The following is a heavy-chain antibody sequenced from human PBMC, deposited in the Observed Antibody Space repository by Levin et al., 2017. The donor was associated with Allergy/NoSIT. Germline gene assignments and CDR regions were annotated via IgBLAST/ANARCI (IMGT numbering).Heavy chain of an antibody. D-gene: IGHD2-21*02. CDR1: GGTFSSYT. CDR3: ARGGGDCGGDCYSDY. Sequence: ASVKVSCKASGGTFSSYTISWVRQAPGQGLEWMGRIIPILGIANYAQKFQGRVTITADKSTSTAYMELSSLRSEDTAVYYCARGGGDCGGDCYSDYWGQGTLVTVSS. V-gene: IGHV1-69*02. CDR2: IIPILGIA. J-gene: IGHJ4*02.